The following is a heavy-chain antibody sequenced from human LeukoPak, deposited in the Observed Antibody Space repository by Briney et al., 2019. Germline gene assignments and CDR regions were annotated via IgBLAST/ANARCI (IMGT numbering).Heavy chain of an antibody. CDR1: GFTFSSYS. CDR3: ARDASGWGFTDY. V-gene: IGHV3-48*02. J-gene: IGHJ4*02. D-gene: IGHD6-19*01. Sequence: GGSLRLSCAASGFTFSSYSMNWVGQAPGKGLEWVSYISSSYSTMYYADSVRGRFTISRDNAKNSLYLQMNSLRDEDTAVYYCARDASGWGFTDYWGQGTLVTVSS. CDR2: ISSSYSTM.